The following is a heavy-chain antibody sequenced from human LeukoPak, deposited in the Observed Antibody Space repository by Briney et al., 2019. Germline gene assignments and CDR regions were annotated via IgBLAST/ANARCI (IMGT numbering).Heavy chain of an antibody. J-gene: IGHJ5*02. CDR2: INHSGST. V-gene: IGHV4-34*01. CDR1: GGSFSGYY. Sequence: TSETLSLTCAVYGGSFSGYYWSWIRQPPGKGLEWIGEINHSGSTNYNASLKSRVTISVDTSKNQFSLKLSSVTAADTAVYYCARCPKYQLVCARWFDPWGQGTLVTVSS. D-gene: IGHD2-2*01. CDR3: ARCPKYQLVCARWFDP.